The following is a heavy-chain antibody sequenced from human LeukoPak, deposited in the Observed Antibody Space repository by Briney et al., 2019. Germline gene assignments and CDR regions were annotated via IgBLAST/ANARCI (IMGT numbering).Heavy chain of an antibody. J-gene: IGHJ6*02. D-gene: IGHD2-15*01. CDR3: ARDVPREDIVVVVAAPHGMDV. Sequence: GGSLRLSCAASGFTFSSYWMSWVRQAPGKGLEWVANIKQDGSEKYYVDSVKGRFTISRDNAKNSLYLQMNSLRVEDTAVYYCARDVPREDIVVVVAAPHGMDVWGQGTTVTVSS. CDR2: IKQDGSEK. CDR1: GFTFSSYW. V-gene: IGHV3-7*01.